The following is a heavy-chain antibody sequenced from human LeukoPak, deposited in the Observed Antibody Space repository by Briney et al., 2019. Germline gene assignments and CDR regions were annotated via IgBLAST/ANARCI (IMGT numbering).Heavy chain of an antibody. CDR1: GFTFGDYA. J-gene: IGHJ5*02. CDR2: ISGLDGTT. CDR3: AKEHSGSYPDPNRENWFDP. D-gene: IGHD3-10*01. V-gene: IGHV3-23*01. Sequence: PGRSLRLSCTASGFTFGDYAMSWVRQAPGKGLEWVSSISGLDGTTFYADSVKGRFTISRDSSKNTLYLQMNSLRAEDTAVYYCAKEHSGSYPDPNRENWFDPWGQGTLVTVSS.